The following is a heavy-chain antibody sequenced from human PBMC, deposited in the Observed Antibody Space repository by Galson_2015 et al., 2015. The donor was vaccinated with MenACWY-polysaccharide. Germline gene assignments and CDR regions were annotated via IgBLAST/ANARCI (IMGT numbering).Heavy chain of an antibody. Sequence: SLRLSCAVSGFTFSSYVMSWVRQAPGRGLEWVSSITDSGSSTYYVDSVKGRFTISRDNSKNTLFLQKNSLRADDTAVYYCAKGGREVDNWLDPWGQGALVTVSS. D-gene: IGHD1-26*01. CDR1: GFTFSSYV. V-gene: IGHV3-23*01. CDR2: ITDSGSST. CDR3: AKGGREVDNWLDP. J-gene: IGHJ5*02.